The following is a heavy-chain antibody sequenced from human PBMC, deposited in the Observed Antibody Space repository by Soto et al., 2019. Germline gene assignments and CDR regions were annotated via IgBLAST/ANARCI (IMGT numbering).Heavy chain of an antibody. D-gene: IGHD2-2*01. V-gene: IGHV3-23*01. CDR1: GFTFSSYA. J-gene: IGHJ6*02. Sequence: EVQLLESGGGLVQPGGSLRLSCAASGFTFSSYAMSWVRQAPGKGLEWVSAISGSGGSTYYADSVKGRFTISRDNSKNTLYLQMNSLRAEDTAVYYCAKEPCSSTSCPYYYYGMDVWGQGTTVTVSS. CDR3: AKEPCSSTSCPYYYYGMDV. CDR2: ISGSGGST.